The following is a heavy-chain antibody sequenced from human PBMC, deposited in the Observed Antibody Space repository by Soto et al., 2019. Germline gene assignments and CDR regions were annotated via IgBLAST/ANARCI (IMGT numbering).Heavy chain of an antibody. CDR1: GYTFTSYG. J-gene: IGHJ4*02. V-gene: IGHV1-18*04. Sequence: ASVKVSCKASGYTFTSYGISWVRQAPGQGLEWMGWISAYNGNANYAQKLQGRVTMTTDTSTSTAYMELRSLRSDDTAVYYCARAGYYDFWSGYYNFDYWGQGTLVTVSS. CDR3: ARAGYYDFWSGYYNFDY. CDR2: ISAYNGNA. D-gene: IGHD3-3*01.